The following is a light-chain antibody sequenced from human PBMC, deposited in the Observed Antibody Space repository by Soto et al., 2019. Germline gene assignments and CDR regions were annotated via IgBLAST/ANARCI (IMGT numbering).Light chain of an antibody. CDR2: GAS. V-gene: IGKV3-20*01. CDR3: QQYGTSPTT. CDR1: QSVSRN. Sequence: DIVMTQSPDSLAVSPGERATLSCRASQSVSRNLAWYQQKPGQAPRLLIYGASTRVTGVPARFSGSGSGTDFTLTISRLEPEDSAVYYCQQYGTSPTTFGQGTKVDIK. J-gene: IGKJ1*01.